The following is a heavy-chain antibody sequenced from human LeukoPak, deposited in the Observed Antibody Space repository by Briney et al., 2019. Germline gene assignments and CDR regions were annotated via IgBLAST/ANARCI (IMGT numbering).Heavy chain of an antibody. CDR3: ARFEQGYYYGMDV. CDR1: GFTFSSYA. Sequence: GRSLRLSCAASGFTFSSYAMHWVRQAPGKGLEWVAVIWYDGSNKYYADSVKGRFTISRDNSKNTLYLQMNSLRAEDTAVYYCARFEQGYYYGMDVWGQGTTVTVSS. D-gene: IGHD3-9*01. CDR2: IWYDGSNK. J-gene: IGHJ6*02. V-gene: IGHV3-33*08.